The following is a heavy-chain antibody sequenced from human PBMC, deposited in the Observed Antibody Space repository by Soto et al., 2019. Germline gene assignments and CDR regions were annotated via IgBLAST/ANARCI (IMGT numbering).Heavy chain of an antibody. D-gene: IGHD3-3*01. J-gene: IGHJ5*02. Sequence: PSETLSLTCTVSGGSISSGGYYWSWIRQHPGKGLEWTGYIYYSGSTYYNPSLMSRVTISVDTSRNQFSLKLSSVTAADTAVYYCARAPYDFWSGYYGWFDPWGQGTLVTVSS. CDR2: IYYSGST. V-gene: IGHV4-31*03. CDR1: GGSISSGGYY. CDR3: ARAPYDFWSGYYGWFDP.